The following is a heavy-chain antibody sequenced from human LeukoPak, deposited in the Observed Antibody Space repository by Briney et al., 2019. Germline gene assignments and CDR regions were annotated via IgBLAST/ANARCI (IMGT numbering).Heavy chain of an antibody. CDR2: ISYDGSNK. D-gene: IGHD5-24*01. J-gene: IGHJ4*02. V-gene: IGHV3-30*18. CDR1: GFTFSSYG. CDR3: AKDRDGYNLA. Sequence: GGSLRLSCAASGFTFSSYGMHWVRQAPGKGLEWVAVISYDGSNKYYADSVKGRFTISRDNSKNTLYLQMNSLRAEGTAVYYCAKDRDGYNLAWGQGTLVTVSS.